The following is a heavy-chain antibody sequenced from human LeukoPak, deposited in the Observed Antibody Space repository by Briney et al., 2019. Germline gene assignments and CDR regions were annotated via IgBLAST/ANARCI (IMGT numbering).Heavy chain of an antibody. Sequence: ASVKVSCKASGYTFTSYGISWVRQAPGQGLEWMGWISAYNGNTNYAQKLQGRVTMTTDTSTSAAYTELRSLRSDDTAVYYCAREGISGYPQSYGMDVWGQGTTVTVSS. CDR3: AREGISGYPQSYGMDV. D-gene: IGHD3-22*01. CDR2: ISAYNGNT. V-gene: IGHV1-18*01. CDR1: GYTFTSYG. J-gene: IGHJ6*02.